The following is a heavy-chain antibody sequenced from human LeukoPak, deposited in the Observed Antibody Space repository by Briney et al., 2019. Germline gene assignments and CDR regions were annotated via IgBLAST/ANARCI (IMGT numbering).Heavy chain of an antibody. V-gene: IGHV3-7*03. D-gene: IGHD6-25*01. CDR1: GFTFSNSW. CDR3: ARDSGWNAFDY. J-gene: IGHJ4*01. Sequence: GGSLRISFAASGFTFSNSWMPWVRQAPGKGLEGVAHIKEDGSQKNYIDSVKGRFTISRDNTKESLFLQMNNLRVEDTAVYYCARDSGWNAFDYWGQGTLVTVSS. CDR2: IKEDGSQK.